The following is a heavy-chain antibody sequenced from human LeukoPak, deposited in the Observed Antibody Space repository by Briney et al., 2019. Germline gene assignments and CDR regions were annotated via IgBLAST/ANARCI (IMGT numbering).Heavy chain of an antibody. Sequence: PGRSLRLSCAVSGFTFNRHGMHWVRQAPGKGLEWVALIWYDGSNENYADSVKGLFSISRDYSKNTLYLQMNSLRADDTAVYYCARGVILGGYYLDYWGQGTLVTVSS. V-gene: IGHV3-33*01. CDR3: ARGVILGGYYLDY. CDR1: GFTFNRHG. J-gene: IGHJ4*02. D-gene: IGHD2-15*01. CDR2: IWYDGSNE.